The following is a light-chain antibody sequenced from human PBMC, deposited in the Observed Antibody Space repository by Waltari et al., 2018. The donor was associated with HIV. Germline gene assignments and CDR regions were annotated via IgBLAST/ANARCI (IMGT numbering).Light chain of an antibody. J-gene: IGKJ1*01. CDR3: QQYNEWPET. CDR2: GAS. Sequence: ELLMTQSPATLSVSPGEIATLSCRASQSVCTNVAWYKNKFGQSPRIVSYGASTRATRVPARFSGSGSGTDITPTISSLKSEDLACFYCQQYNEWPETFGQGTKVDIK. CDR1: QSVCTN. V-gene: IGKV3-15*01.